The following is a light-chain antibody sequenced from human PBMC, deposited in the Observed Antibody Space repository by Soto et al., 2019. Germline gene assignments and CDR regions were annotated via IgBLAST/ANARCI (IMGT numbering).Light chain of an antibody. CDR1: QSVSGTS. CDR3: HQYGSSPRT. CDR2: GAS. Sequence: EIVLTQSPGTLSLSPGERATLSCRASQSVSGTSLAWYQQKPGQAPRLLIYGASSRATGIPDRFSGSGSGTDFTLTISRLEPEDFAVYYCHQYGSSPRTFGQGTKLEIK. V-gene: IGKV3-20*01. J-gene: IGKJ2*01.